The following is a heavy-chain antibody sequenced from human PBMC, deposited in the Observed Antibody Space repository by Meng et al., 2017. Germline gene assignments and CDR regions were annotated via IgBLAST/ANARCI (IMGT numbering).Heavy chain of an antibody. D-gene: IGHD6-19*01. V-gene: IGHV3-21*01. CDR2: ISSSSSYI. CDR1: EFTFSSYS. J-gene: IGHJ4*02. Sequence: GGSLKISCAASEFTFSSYSMNWVRQAPGKGLEWVSSISSSSSYIYYADSVKGRFTISRDNAKNSLYLQMNSLRAEDTAVYYCARAGYSSGWRLNWGQGTLVTVSS. CDR3: ARAGYSSGWRLN.